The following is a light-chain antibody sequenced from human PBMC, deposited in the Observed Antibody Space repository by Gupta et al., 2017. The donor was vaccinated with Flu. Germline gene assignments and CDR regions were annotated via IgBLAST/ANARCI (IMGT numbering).Light chain of an antibody. CDR3: SSYTSSSTPLGV. CDR2: DVS. V-gene: IGLV2-14*04. J-gene: IGLJ1*01. Sequence: TISCTGTSSDVGGYNYVSWYQQHPGKAPKLMIYDVSNRPSGVSNRFSGSKSGNTASLTISGLQAEDEADYYGSSYTSSSTPLGVFGTGTKVTVL. CDR1: SSDVGGYNY.